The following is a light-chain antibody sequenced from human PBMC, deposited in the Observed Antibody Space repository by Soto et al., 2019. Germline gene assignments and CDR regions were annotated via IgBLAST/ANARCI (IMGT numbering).Light chain of an antibody. CDR2: EDS. CDR1: NSDVGGYNL. J-gene: IGLJ1*01. V-gene: IGLV2-14*02. Sequence: QSALTQPASVSGSPGQSITISCTGTNSDVGGYNLVSWYQQHPGKAPKLMIYEDSKRPSGVSDRFSGSKSGNTASLTVSGLQAEDEADYYCSSYTSGSTLPWVFGTGTKLTVL. CDR3: SSYTSGSTLPWV.